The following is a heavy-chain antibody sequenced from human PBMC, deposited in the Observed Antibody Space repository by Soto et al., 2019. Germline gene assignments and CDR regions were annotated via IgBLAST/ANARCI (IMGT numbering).Heavy chain of an antibody. CDR2: INTYKGDT. V-gene: IGHV1-18*01. Sequence: QVQLVQSGGEVKRPGASVKVSCKTSGYTFSNYGITWVRQAPGQPLEWMGWINTYKGDTNYAHKFQGRVTMTTDTSTSTAYMELRSLRSDDTAIYYCARDAAFWSGRNLNWFDSWGQGTLVTVSS. J-gene: IGHJ5*01. CDR3: ARDAAFWSGRNLNWFDS. D-gene: IGHD3-3*01. CDR1: GYTFSNYG.